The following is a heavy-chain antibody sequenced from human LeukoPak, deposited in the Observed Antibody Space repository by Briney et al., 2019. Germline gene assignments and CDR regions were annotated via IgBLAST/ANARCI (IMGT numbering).Heavy chain of an antibody. CDR1: GGSFSGYY. D-gene: IGHD3-22*01. CDR3: ARQASLHQLLHYWFDP. Sequence: KPSETLSLTCAVSGGSFSGYYWSWIRQPPGKGLEWIGEINHSGSTNYNPSLKSRVTISVDTSKNQFSLKLSSVTAADTAVYYCARQASLHQLLHYWFDPWGQGTLVTVSS. J-gene: IGHJ5*02. V-gene: IGHV4-34*01. CDR2: INHSGST.